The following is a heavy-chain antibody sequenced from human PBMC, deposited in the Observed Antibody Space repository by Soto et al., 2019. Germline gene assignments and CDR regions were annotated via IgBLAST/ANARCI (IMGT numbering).Heavy chain of an antibody. CDR3: ARLYGLDAFDF. J-gene: IGHJ3*01. D-gene: IGHD3-16*02. Sequence: QVQLQESGPGLVKPSETLSLTCTVSGGSISSYYWSWIRQPPGKGLEWIGYIFYSGSTNYNPSLKSRVTIPVDTSKNHFSPKLSSVTAADTAVYYCARLYGLDAFDFWGQGTMVTVSS. CDR2: IFYSGST. CDR1: GGSISSYY. V-gene: IGHV4-59*08.